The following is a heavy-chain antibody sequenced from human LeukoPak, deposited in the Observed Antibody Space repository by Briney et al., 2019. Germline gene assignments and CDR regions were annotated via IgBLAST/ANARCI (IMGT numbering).Heavy chain of an antibody. V-gene: IGHV3-53*01. CDR1: GFTVSSNY. J-gene: IGHJ4*02. CDR3: ASSSDSSGWSFDY. CDR2: IYSGGTT. Sequence: GALRLSCAASGFTVSSNYMSWVRQAPGKGLEWVSVIYSGGTTYYADSVKGRFTISRDNSKNTLHLQMNSLTAEDTAVYYCASSSDSSGWSFDYWGQGTLVTVSS. D-gene: IGHD6-19*01.